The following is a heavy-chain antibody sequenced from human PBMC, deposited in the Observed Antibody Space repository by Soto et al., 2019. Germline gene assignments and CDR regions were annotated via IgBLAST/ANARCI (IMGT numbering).Heavy chain of an antibody. V-gene: IGHV4-59*01. CDR3: ARGGHGFDY. J-gene: IGHJ4*02. CDR1: GGSTNSYY. CDR2: IYHSGST. Sequence: SETLSLTCTVSGGSTNSYYWSWIRQPPGRGLEWIGYIYHSGSTNYSPSLKSRVTMSLDTSKNQFSLKLSSVTAADTAVYYCARGGHGFDYWAQGTLVTVSS. D-gene: IGHD2-8*01.